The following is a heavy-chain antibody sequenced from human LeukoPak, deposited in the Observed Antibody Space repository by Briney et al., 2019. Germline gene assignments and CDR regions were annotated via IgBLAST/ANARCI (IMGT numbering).Heavy chain of an antibody. CDR2: INPSGGST. V-gene: IGHV1-46*01. CDR3: ARGREYCSSTSCWPMNWFDP. D-gene: IGHD2-2*01. CDR1: GYTFTSYY. Sequence: ASVKVSCKASGYTFTSYYMHWVRQAPGQGLEWMGIINPSGGSTSYAQKFQGRVTMTRDTSTGTAYMELSSLRSEDTAVYYCARGREYCSSTSCWPMNWFDPWGQGTLVTVSS. J-gene: IGHJ5*02.